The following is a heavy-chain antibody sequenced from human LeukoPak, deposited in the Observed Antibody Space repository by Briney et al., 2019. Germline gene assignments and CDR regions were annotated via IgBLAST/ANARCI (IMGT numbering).Heavy chain of an antibody. Sequence: GGSLRLSCAASGFTFDDYGMSWVRHGPGKGLEWVSGINWNGGRTGYADSVKGRFTISRDNAKNSLYLQMNSLRADDTALYYCARDRFLRRPEPADDWGQGTLVTVSS. D-gene: IGHD1-14*01. J-gene: IGHJ4*02. V-gene: IGHV3-20*04. CDR1: GFTFDDYG. CDR2: INWNGGRT. CDR3: ARDRFLRRPEPADD.